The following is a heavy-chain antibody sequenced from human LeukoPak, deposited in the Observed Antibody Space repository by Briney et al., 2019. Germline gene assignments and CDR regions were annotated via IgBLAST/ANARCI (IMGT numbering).Heavy chain of an antibody. V-gene: IGHV1-24*01. D-gene: IGHD3-16*02. Sequence: ASVKVSCKVSEYTLTELSMHWVRQAPGKGLEWMGGFDPEDGETIYAQKFQGRVTMTEDTSTDTAYMELSSLRSEDTAVYYCATVGLRLGELPFRWFDPWGQGTLVTVSS. J-gene: IGHJ5*02. CDR3: ATVGLRLGELPFRWFDP. CDR1: EYTLTELS. CDR2: FDPEDGET.